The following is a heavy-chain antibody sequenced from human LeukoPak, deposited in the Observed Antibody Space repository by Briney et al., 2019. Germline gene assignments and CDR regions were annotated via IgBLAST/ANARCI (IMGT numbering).Heavy chain of an antibody. D-gene: IGHD3-10*01. Sequence: GGSLRLSCAASGFTFSSYAMSWVRQAPGKGLEWVSAISGSGGSTYYADSVKGRFTISRDNSKNTLYLQMNSLRAEDTAVYYCAKEQTLDYYGSGSYSLWGQGTLVTVSS. CDR2: ISGSGGST. CDR3: AKEQTLDYYGSGSYSL. J-gene: IGHJ4*02. V-gene: IGHV3-23*01. CDR1: GFTFSSYA.